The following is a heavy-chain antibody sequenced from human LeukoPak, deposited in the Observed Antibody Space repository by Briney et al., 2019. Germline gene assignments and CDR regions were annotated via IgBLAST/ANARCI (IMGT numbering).Heavy chain of an antibody. D-gene: IGHD3-22*01. J-gene: IGHJ3*01. V-gene: IGHV4-39*01. Sequence: SSQTLSLTCAVSGGSISSSSYYWAWIRQPPGKGLEWIGTIYYSGSTYHNPSLKSRVTVSVDTSRNQFSLKLSSVDAADTAVYYCAKAGVRYFDSSGLYAFDFWGQGTTVTVSS. CDR2: IYYSGST. CDR3: AKAGVRYFDSSGLYAFDF. CDR1: GGSISSSSYY.